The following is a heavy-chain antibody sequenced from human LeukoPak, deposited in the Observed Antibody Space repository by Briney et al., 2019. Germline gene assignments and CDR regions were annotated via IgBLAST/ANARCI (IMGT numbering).Heavy chain of an antibody. V-gene: IGHV5-51*01. J-gene: IGHJ5*02. Sequence: GASLKISCQASGYSFTNYWIGWVRQMPGKGLEWMGIIYSGNSDIGYSPSFQGQVTISVDKSITTAYLQWSSLKASDTAMYYCARQMAGSYPYNWFDPWGQGTLVTVSS. CDR2: IYSGNSDI. CDR3: ARQMAGSYPYNWFDP. CDR1: GYSFTNYW. D-gene: IGHD1-26*01.